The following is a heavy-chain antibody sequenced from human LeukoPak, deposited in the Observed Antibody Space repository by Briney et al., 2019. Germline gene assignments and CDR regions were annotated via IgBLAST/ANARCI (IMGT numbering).Heavy chain of an antibody. D-gene: IGHD3-9*01. Sequence: SETLSLTCAVSGGSISSSNWWSWVRQPPGKGLEWIGEIYHSGSTNYNPSLKSRVTISEDKSKNQFSLKLSSVTAADTAVYYCARVWYYDILTGYYVTEDGMDVWGKGTTVTVSS. CDR3: ARVWYYDILTGYYVTEDGMDV. CDR2: IYHSGST. CDR1: GGSISSSNW. V-gene: IGHV4-4*02. J-gene: IGHJ6*04.